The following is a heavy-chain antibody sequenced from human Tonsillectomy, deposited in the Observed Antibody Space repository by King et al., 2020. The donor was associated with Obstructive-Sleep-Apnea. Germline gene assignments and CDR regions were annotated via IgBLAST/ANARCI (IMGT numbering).Heavy chain of an antibody. CDR1: GGSFSAYY. J-gene: IGHJ5*02. CDR3: ARGDYYESSGYSLWFDP. CDR2: INDIGVT. Sequence: VQLQQWGAGLLKPSETLSLTCAVYGGSFSAYYWSWIRQPPGKGLEWIGDINDIGVTRYKSSLKSRVMISVDMSKNQFSLKLTSVTAADTAVYYCARGDYYESSGYSLWFDPWGQGTLVTVSS. V-gene: IGHV4-34*01. D-gene: IGHD3-22*01.